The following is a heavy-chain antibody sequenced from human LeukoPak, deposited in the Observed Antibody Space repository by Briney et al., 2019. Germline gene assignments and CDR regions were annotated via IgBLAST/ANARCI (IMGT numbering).Heavy chain of an antibody. J-gene: IGHJ5*02. Sequence: GASVKVSCKASGYTFTSYDINWVRQATGQGLEWMGWMNPNSGNTGYAQKFQGRVTMTRNTSISTAYMELSSLRSEDTAVYYCAKGYSRSTSCYSSITWIPLPFTFDPWGQGTLVTVS. V-gene: IGHV1-8*01. CDR2: MNPNSGNT. D-gene: IGHD2-2*01. CDR3: AKGYSRSTSCYSSITWIPLPFTFDP. CDR1: GYTFTSYD.